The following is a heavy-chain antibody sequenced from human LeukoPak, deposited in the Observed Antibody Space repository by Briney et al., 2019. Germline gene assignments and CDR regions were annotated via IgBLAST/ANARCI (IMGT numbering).Heavy chain of an antibody. J-gene: IGHJ4*02. CDR3: ARQSGTMVTTRFDY. D-gene: IGHD4-17*01. CDR1: GFTFSDYY. CDR2: ISSSGSTI. V-gene: IGHV3-11*04. Sequence: GGSLRLSCAASGFTFSDYYMSWIRQAPGKGLEWVSYISSSGSTIYYADSVKGRFTISRDNAKNSLYLQMNSLRAEDTAIYYCARQSGTMVTTRFDYWGQGTLVTVSS.